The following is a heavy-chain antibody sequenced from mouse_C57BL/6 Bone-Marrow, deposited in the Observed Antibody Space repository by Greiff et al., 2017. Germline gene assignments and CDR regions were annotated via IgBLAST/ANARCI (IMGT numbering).Heavy chain of an antibody. Sequence: QVQLQQPGAELVKPGASVKMSCKASGYTFTSYWITWVQQRPGQGLEWIGDIYPGSGSTNYNEKFKSKATLTVDTSSSTAYMQRSSLTSEDSAVYYCARSYSPGPWFAYWGQGTLVTVSA. D-gene: IGHD2-12*01. J-gene: IGHJ3*01. V-gene: IGHV1-55*01. CDR3: ARSYSPGPWFAY. CDR2: IYPGSGST. CDR1: GYTFTSYW.